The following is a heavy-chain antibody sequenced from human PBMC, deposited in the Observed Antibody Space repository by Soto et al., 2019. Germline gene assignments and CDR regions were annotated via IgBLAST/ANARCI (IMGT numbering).Heavy chain of an antibody. CDR3: AKLARPCVYDGDH. CDR2: ITGSGGVT. V-gene: IGHV3-23*01. J-gene: IGHJ4*02. D-gene: IGHD5-12*01. Sequence: EVQLFESGGGLVQPGGSLRLSCTASGFTFPAYAMTWVRQAPGQGLEWVSAITGSGGVTYFADSVKGRFTTSRDNSKKILHLKMNSLRSEDTAVDYCAKLARPCVYDGDHWGQGTLVTVSS. CDR1: GFTFPAYA.